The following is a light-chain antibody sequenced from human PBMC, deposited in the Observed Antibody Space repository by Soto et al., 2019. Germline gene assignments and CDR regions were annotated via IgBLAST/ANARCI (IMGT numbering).Light chain of an antibody. CDR2: DAS. J-gene: IGKJ4*01. CDR1: QSVSSN. Sequence: EIVMTQSPATLSVSPGERATLSCRASQSVSSNLAWYQQKPGQAPRLLIYDASTRATGIPARFSGSGSGTEYTLTISSLQSEDSAVYYCQQCSWHPFTVPFGGGTKVEIK. CDR3: QQCSWHPFTVP. V-gene: IGKV3-15*01.